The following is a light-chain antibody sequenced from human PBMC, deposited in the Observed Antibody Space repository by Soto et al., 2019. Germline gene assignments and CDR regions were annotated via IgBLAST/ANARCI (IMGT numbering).Light chain of an antibody. V-gene: IGKV3-15*01. Sequence: GLPQSATTGTVSPGERSTVSCTARQSLNSNLAWYPQRPGQAPPLRIDGASTRATGIPARFSGRGSGTDFTLTISRLEPEDFAVYYCQQYCSLSRTFGQGTKVDI. J-gene: IGKJ1*01. CDR2: GAS. CDR3: QQYCSLSRT. CDR1: QSLNSN.